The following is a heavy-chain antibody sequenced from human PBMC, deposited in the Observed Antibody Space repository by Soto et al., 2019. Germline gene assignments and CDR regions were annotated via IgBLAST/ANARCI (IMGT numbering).Heavy chain of an antibody. J-gene: IGHJ6*02. Sequence: PRLSCAASGFTFDDYAMHWVRQAPGKGLEWVSGISWNSGSIGYADSVKGRFTISRDNAKNSLYLHMNSLRAEDTALYYCAKDRGYCSGGSCYDLYYYYGMDVWGQGTTVTVSS. D-gene: IGHD2-15*01. V-gene: IGHV3-9*01. CDR1: GFTFDDYA. CDR3: AKDRGYCSGGSCYDLYYYYGMDV. CDR2: ISWNSGSI.